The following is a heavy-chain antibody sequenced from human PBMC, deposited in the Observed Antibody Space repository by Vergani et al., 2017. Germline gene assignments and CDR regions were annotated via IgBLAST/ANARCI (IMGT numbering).Heavy chain of an antibody. CDR2: IYYSGST. D-gene: IGHD2-21*02. CDR3: ARHLACCGGDCYPYYYGMDV. V-gene: IGHV4-39*01. CDR1: GGSISSSSYY. J-gene: IGHJ6*02. Sequence: QLQLQESGPGLVKPSETLSLTCTVSGGSISSSSYYWGWIRQPPGKGLEWIGSIYYSGSTYYNPSLKSRVTISVDTSKNQFSLKLSSVTAADTAVYYCARHLACCGGDCYPYYYGMDVWGQGTTVTVSS.